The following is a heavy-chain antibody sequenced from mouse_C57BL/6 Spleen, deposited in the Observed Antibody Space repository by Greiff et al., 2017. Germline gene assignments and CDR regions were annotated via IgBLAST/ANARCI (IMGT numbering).Heavy chain of an antibody. J-gene: IGHJ2*01. V-gene: IGHV1-64*01. CDR3: EGNTTNPHYFDY. Sequence: VQLQQPGAELVKPGASVKLSCTASGYTFTSYWMHWVKQRPGQGLEWIGMINPNSGSTNYNEKFKSKATLTVDTSSSTAYMQLSSLTSEDTAVYYCEGNTTNPHYFDYWGQGTTLTVSS. CDR2: INPNSGST. CDR1: GYTFTSYW. D-gene: IGHD1-1*01.